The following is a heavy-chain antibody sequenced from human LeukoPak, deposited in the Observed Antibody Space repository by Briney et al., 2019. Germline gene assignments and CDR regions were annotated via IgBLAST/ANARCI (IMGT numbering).Heavy chain of an antibody. CDR3: AGGGKTYYYDSTGQYYFDN. Sequence: GGSLRLSCAASGFTVSSNYMNWVRQAPGKGLEWVSVIYSGGSTNYADSVKGRFTISRDNSKNTLYLQMNSLRAEDTAVYYCAGGGKTYYYDSTGQYYFDNWGQGTLVTVSS. J-gene: IGHJ4*02. D-gene: IGHD3-22*01. V-gene: IGHV3-66*01. CDR2: IYSGGST. CDR1: GFTVSSNY.